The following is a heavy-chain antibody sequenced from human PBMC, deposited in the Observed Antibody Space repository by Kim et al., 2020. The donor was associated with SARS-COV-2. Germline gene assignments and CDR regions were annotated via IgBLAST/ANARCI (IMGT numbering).Heavy chain of an antibody. V-gene: IGHV3-30*18. Sequence: GGSLRLSCAASGFTFSSYGMHWVRQAPGKGLEWVAVISYDGSNKYYADSVKGRFTISRDNSKNTLYLQMNSLRAEDTAVYYCAKDQGSSANYGMDVWGQGTTVTVSS. CDR3: AKDQGSSANYGMDV. J-gene: IGHJ6*02. D-gene: IGHD6-13*01. CDR2: ISYDGSNK. CDR1: GFTFSSYG.